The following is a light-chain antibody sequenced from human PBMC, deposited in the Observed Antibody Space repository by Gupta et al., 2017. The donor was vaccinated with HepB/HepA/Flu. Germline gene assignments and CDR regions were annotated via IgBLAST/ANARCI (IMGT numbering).Light chain of an antibody. CDR1: QSVSSY. Sequence: EIVLTQSPATLSLSPGERATLSCRASQSVSSYLAWYQQKPGQAPRLLIYDASNRATGIPARCSGSGYGTDVTITISSREPEDCAVYYCQQRINGPLIFTFGPGTKVDIK. CDR3: QQRINGPLIFT. CDR2: DAS. J-gene: IGKJ3*01. V-gene: IGKV3-11*01.